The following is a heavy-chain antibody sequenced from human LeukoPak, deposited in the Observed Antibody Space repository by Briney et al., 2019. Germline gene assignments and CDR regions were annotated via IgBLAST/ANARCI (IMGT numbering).Heavy chain of an antibody. Sequence: GGSLRLPCAVSRFAFSNYGMSWVRQAPGKGLEWVSAISGSGGSTYYADSVKGRFTISRDNSKNTLYLQMNSLRAEDTALYYCAKSSYYDTSGSYREYYFDYWGQGALVTVSS. J-gene: IGHJ4*02. CDR3: AKSSYYDTSGSYREYYFDY. D-gene: IGHD3-22*01. CDR1: RFAFSNYG. V-gene: IGHV3-23*01. CDR2: ISGSGGST.